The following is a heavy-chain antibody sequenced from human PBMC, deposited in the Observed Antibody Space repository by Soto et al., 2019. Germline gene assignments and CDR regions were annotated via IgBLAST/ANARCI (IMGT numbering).Heavy chain of an antibody. Sequence: PGGSLRLSCTASGFTFSGYGVHWVRQAPGKGLEWVAVISYHGVNKYYADSVNGRFTISRGNSKNMVFLQMNSLRVEDTAVYYCGKYSDYGDHRDWFDPWGQGTLVTVSS. CDR1: GFTFSGYG. J-gene: IGHJ5*02. CDR2: ISYHGVNK. CDR3: GKYSDYGDHRDWFDP. V-gene: IGHV3-30*18. D-gene: IGHD4-17*01.